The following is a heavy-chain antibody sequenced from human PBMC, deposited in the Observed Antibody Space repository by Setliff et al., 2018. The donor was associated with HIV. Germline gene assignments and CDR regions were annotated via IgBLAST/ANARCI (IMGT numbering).Heavy chain of an antibody. V-gene: IGHV4-39*07. CDR3: ARDRGTVVNPYYSGY. D-gene: IGHD3-22*01. CDR1: GDSISSSSYY. CDR2: IYYSGST. J-gene: IGHJ4*02. Sequence: SETLSLTCTVSGDSISSSSYYWGWIRQPPGKGLEWIGSIYYSGSTYYNPSLKSRVTISVDTSKNQFSLKLSSVTAADTAVYYCARDRGTVVNPYYSGYWGQGTLVTVSS.